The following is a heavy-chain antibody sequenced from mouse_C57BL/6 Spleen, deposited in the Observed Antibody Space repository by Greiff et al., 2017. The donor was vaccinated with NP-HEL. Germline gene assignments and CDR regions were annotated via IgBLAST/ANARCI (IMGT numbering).Heavy chain of an antibody. CDR2: INPNNGGT. J-gene: IGHJ1*03. CDR3: ARGGYYDYDGYFDV. Sequence: VQLQQSGPELVKPGASVKISCKASGYTFTDYYMNWVKQSHGKSLEWIGDINPNNGGTSYNQKFKGKATLTVDKSSSTAYMELRSLTSEDSAVYYCARGGYYDYDGYFDVWGTGTTVTVSS. D-gene: IGHD2-4*01. V-gene: IGHV1-26*01. CDR1: GYTFTDYY.